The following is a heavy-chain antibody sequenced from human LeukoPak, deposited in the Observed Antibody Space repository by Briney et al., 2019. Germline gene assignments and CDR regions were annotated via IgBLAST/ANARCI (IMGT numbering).Heavy chain of an antibody. CDR1: GFTFSDYY. CDR3: AKDRGSGYHYFDY. CDR2: ITSSSS. V-gene: IGHV3-11*03. J-gene: IGHJ4*02. D-gene: IGHD3-22*01. Sequence: SGGSLRLSCAASGFTFSDYYMSWIRQAPGKGLEWVSYITSSSSYYADSVKGRFTISRDNSKNTLYLQMNSLRAEDTAVYYCAKDRGSGYHYFDYWGQGTLVTVSS.